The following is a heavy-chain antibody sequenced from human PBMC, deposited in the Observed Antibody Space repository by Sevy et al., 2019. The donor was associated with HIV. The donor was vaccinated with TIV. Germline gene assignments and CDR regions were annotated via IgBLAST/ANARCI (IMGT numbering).Heavy chain of an antibody. CDR1: GFTFSNYW. Sequence: GESLKISCAASGFTFSNYWMSWVRQAPGKGLEWVAHIKRDGSEKYYVDSVKGRFTISRDNAKNSLYLQMNSLGAEDTAVYYCARDCSSTTCLWGMDVWGQGTTVTVSS. CDR3: ARDCSSTTCLWGMDV. J-gene: IGHJ6*02. CDR2: IKRDGSEK. V-gene: IGHV3-7*03. D-gene: IGHD2-2*01.